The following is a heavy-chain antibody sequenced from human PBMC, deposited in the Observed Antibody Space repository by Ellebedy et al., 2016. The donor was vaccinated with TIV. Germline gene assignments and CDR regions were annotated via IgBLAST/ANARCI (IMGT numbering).Heavy chain of an antibody. D-gene: IGHD3-10*01. CDR2: ITYDGSNQ. CDR3: ARDGFGGYLDS. Sequence: PGGSLRLSCEASGFSFNIYSMHWVRQAPGKGLEWVAVITYDGSNQHYADSVKGRFTISRDSSKNTLHLEMTSLRVEDTAMYYCARDGFGGYLDSWGQGTLIIVSS. J-gene: IGHJ4*02. V-gene: IGHV3-30-3*01. CDR1: GFSFNIYS.